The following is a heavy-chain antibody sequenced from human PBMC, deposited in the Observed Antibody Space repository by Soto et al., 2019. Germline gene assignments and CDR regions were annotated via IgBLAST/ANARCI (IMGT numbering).Heavy chain of an antibody. Sequence: QVQLVQSGAEVKKPGASVKVSCKASGYTFTGYYMHWVRQAPGQGLEWMGWINPDSGGTNYAQKFQGRVTMTRDASISTAYRELSRLRSDDTAVYYCAVAYCRYTSCYTLLASGYWGQGTLVTVSS. D-gene: IGHD2-2*02. CDR2: INPDSGGT. V-gene: IGHV1-2*02. J-gene: IGHJ4*02. CDR1: GYTFTGYY. CDR3: AVAYCRYTSCYTLLASGY.